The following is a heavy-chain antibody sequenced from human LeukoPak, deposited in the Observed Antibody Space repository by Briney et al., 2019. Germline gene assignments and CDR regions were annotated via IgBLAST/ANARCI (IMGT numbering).Heavy chain of an antibody. CDR1: GFTFSTYG. D-gene: IGHD2-21*01. CDR2: IRYDGSNK. J-gene: IGHJ4*02. Sequence: ETGGSLRLSCAASGFTFSTYGMHWVRQAPGKGLEWILFIRYDGSNKYYADSVKGRFTISRDNSKNTLYLQMNSLRAEDTAVYYCARARILWTPSYYFDYWGQGTLVTVSS. V-gene: IGHV3-30*02. CDR3: ARARILWTPSYYFDY.